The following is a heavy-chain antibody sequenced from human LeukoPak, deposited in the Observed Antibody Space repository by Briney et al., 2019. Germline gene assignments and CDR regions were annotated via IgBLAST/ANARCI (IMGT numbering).Heavy chain of an antibody. D-gene: IGHD4-11*01. Sequence: LSLTCAVYGGSFSGYYWSWIRQPPGKGLEWVAYISSGGLIIYYADSVKGRFTVSRDTAKNSLNLQMNSLTGEDTAMYYCARDLNSDYPNDSLDVWGQGTMVTVSS. CDR2: ISSGGLII. V-gene: IGHV3-11*04. CDR3: ARDLNSDYPNDSLDV. CDR1: GGSFSGYY. J-gene: IGHJ3*01.